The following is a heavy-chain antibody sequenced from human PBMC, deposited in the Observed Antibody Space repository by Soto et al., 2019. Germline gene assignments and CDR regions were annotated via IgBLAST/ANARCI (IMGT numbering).Heavy chain of an antibody. V-gene: IGHV1-18*01. D-gene: IGHD6-19*01. CDR3: ARDLAVGLVDY. J-gene: IGHJ4*02. CDR1: GFSFRSSA. Sequence: ASVKVSCKTSGFSFRSSAVRWVRQAPGQGLEWIGWIDAYNANTKYAQKLQGRVTMTTDTSTSTGYMELRSLRSDDTAVYYCARDLAVGLVDYWGQGTLVTV. CDR2: IDAYNANT.